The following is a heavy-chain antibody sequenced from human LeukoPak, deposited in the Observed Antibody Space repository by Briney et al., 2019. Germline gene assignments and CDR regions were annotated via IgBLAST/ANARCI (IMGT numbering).Heavy chain of an antibody. V-gene: IGHV3-30*04. CDR2: ISYDGSNK. CDR1: GFTFSSYA. J-gene: IGHJ6*03. CDR3: ARVKDSSSWYLYYYYYYMDV. Sequence: GGSLRLSCAASGFTFSSYAMHWVRQAPGKGLEWVAVISYDGSNKYYADSVKGRFTISRDNSKNTLYLQMNSLRAEDTAVYYCARVKDSSSWYLYYYYYYMDVWGKGTTVTVSS. D-gene: IGHD6-13*01.